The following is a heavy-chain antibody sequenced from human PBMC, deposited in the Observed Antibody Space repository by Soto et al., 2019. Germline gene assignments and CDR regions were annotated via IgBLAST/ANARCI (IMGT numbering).Heavy chain of an antibody. J-gene: IGHJ4*02. Sequence: ASVKVSCKASGYTFSNFGISWVRQAPGQGLEWMGWISAYNGNIKFAQKVQGRVTMTTDTFTSTAYMELRSLRSDDTAVYFCAKVTTFGVGNPLDYWGQGTLVTVSS. D-gene: IGHD3-3*01. CDR3: AKVTTFGVGNPLDY. V-gene: IGHV1-18*01. CDR2: ISAYNGNI. CDR1: GYTFSNFG.